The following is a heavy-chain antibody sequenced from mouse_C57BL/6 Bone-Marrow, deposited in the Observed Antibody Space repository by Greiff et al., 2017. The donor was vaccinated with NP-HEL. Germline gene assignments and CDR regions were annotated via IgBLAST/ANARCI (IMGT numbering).Heavy chain of an antibody. J-gene: IGHJ1*03. Sequence: EVKLMESGGGLVQSGRSLRLSCATSGFTFSDFYMEWVRQAPGKGLEWIAASRNKANDYTTEYSASVKGRFIVSRDTSQSILYLQMNALRAEDTAIYYCARDADGSSPDWYFDVWGTGTTVTVSS. D-gene: IGHD1-1*01. CDR1: GFTFSDFY. CDR3: ARDADGSSPDWYFDV. CDR2: SRNKANDYTT. V-gene: IGHV7-1*01.